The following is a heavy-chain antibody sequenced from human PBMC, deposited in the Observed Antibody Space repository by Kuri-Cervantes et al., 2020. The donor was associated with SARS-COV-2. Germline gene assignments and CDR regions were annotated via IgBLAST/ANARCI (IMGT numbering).Heavy chain of an antibody. V-gene: IGHV3-23*01. J-gene: IGHJ4*02. CDR2: ISESGDIT. D-gene: IGHD3-16*01. CDR1: GFILGSYG. CDR3: AKGGVLGQTLHF. Sequence: GESLKISCEASGFILGSYGMTWVRQAPGKGLEWVSGISESGDITDYADSVKGRFTISRDSSKNTLYLQMDSLKVEDTAAYYCAKGGVLGQTLHFWGQGTLVTVSS.